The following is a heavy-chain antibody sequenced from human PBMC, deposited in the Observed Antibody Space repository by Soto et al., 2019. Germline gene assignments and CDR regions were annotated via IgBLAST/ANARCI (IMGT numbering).Heavy chain of an antibody. J-gene: IGHJ4*02. V-gene: IGHV1-3*01. Sequence: ASVKVSCKASGYTFTSYDINWVRQATGQRLEWMGWINAGNGNTKYSQKLQGRVTITRDTSASTAYMELSSLRSEDTAVYYCARDPGYSYGYNWGQGTLVTVSA. CDR3: ARDPGYSYGYN. D-gene: IGHD5-18*01. CDR1: GYTFTSYD. CDR2: INAGNGNT.